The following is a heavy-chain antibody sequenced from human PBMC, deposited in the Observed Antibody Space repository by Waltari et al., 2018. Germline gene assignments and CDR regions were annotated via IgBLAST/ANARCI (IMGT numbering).Heavy chain of an antibody. J-gene: IGHJ2*01. V-gene: IGHV4-38-2*02. D-gene: IGHD1-26*01. Sequence: QVQLQESGPGLVKPSETLSLTCTVSGYSISSGYYWGWIRQPPGKGLEWIGSIYHSGRTYDNPSLKSRVTISVDTSKNQLSLKLSSVTAADTAVYYCAREPIVGATAFWYFDLWGRGTLVTVSS. CDR1: GYSISSGYY. CDR2: IYHSGRT. CDR3: AREPIVGATAFWYFDL.